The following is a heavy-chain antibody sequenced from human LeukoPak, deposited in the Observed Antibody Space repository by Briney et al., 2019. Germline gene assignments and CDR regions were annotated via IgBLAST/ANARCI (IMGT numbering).Heavy chain of an antibody. Sequence: PGGSLRLACAAYGFTFSSYAMSWVRQAPGKGLEWVSAISGSGGSTYYADSVKGRFTISRDNSKNTLYLQMNSLRAEDTAVYYCAKDHPYGYYDSSGPYWGQGTLVTVSS. V-gene: IGHV3-23*01. CDR2: ISGSGGST. CDR3: AKDHPYGYYDSSGPY. D-gene: IGHD3-22*01. J-gene: IGHJ4*02. CDR1: GFTFSSYA.